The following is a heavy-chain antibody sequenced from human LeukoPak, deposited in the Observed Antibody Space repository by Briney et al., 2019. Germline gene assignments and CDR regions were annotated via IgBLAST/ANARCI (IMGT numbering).Heavy chain of an antibody. D-gene: IGHD3-22*01. CDR1: GYTLTALS. CDR2: LDPDTVET. V-gene: IGHV1-24*01. Sequence: ASVKVSCRVSGYTLTALSIHWVRQAPGKGLEWMGGLDPDTVETIYAQKFQGRVTMTEDTSTDTAYMDLSSLRSEDTAVYYCATVRYYDTPGDSDYFDYWGQGTLVTVSS. CDR3: ATVRYYDTPGDSDYFDY. J-gene: IGHJ4*02.